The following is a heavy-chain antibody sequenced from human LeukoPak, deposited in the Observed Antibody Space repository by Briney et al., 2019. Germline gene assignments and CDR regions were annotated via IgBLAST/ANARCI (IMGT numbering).Heavy chain of an antibody. CDR3: ARRNGDFDY. CDR2: IYYSGST. CDR1: GGSISSSSYY. Sequence: SETLSLTCTVSGGSISSSSYYWGWIRQPPGKGLEWIGSIYYSGSTYYNPSLKSRVTISVDTSKNQFSLKLSSVTAADTAVYYCARRNGDFDYWGQGTLVTVSS. D-gene: IGHD1-1*01. V-gene: IGHV4-39*01. J-gene: IGHJ4*02.